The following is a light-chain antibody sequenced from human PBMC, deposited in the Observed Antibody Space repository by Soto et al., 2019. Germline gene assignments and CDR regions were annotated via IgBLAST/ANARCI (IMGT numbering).Light chain of an antibody. CDR1: SSDVGGYKY. V-gene: IGLV2-14*01. CDR3: SSYTSSSTLV. J-gene: IGLJ3*02. CDR2: EVS. Sequence: QSVLTQPASVSGSPGQSITISCTGTSSDVGGYKYVSWYQQHPGKAPKLMIYEVSNRPSGVSNRFSGSKSGNTASLTISGLPAEDEADYYCSSYTSSSTLVFGGGTQLTVL.